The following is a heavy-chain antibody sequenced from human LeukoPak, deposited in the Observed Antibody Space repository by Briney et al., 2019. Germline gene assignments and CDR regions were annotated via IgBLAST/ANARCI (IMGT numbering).Heavy chain of an antibody. D-gene: IGHD3-3*01. Sequence: PGGSLRLSCAASGFMLNDHYMSWLRQAPGKGPEWVSYINHIGTQTDYADSVKGRFTISRDNPNNLVYLQMNNLRVEDTAVYYCARARFTTFVYYWGQGTLVTVSS. CDR3: ARARFTTFVYY. CDR2: INHIGTQT. J-gene: IGHJ4*02. CDR1: GFMLNDHY. V-gene: IGHV3-11*05.